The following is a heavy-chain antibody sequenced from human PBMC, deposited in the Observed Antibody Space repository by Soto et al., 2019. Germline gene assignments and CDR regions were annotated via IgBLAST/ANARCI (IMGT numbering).Heavy chain of an antibody. V-gene: IGHV3-43*01. Sequence: GGSLRLSCAASGFTFDDYTMHWVRQAPGKGLEWVSLISWDGGSTYYADSVKGRFTISRDNSKNSLYLQMNSLRTEDTALYYCAKDGQSIAAAGTRVGQQLGYYFDYWGQGTLVTVSS. D-gene: IGHD6-13*01. CDR2: ISWDGGST. J-gene: IGHJ4*02. CDR3: AKDGQSIAAAGTRVGQQLGYYFDY. CDR1: GFTFDDYT.